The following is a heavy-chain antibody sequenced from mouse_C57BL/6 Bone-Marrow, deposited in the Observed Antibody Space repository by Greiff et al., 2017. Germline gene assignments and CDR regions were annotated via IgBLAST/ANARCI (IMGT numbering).Heavy chain of an antibody. J-gene: IGHJ4*01. CDR3: ARHETALSNWPGAMDY. V-gene: IGHV1-62-2*01. CDR2: FYPGSGSI. D-gene: IGHD4-1*01. Sequence: LVKPGASVTLSCKASGYTFTAYTIHWVKQRSGQGLEWIGWFYPGSGSIKYNENYKDKATLTADKSSSTVYLELSRLTSEDAAVYFCARHETALSNWPGAMDYWGQGTAVTVSS. CDR1: GYTFTAYT.